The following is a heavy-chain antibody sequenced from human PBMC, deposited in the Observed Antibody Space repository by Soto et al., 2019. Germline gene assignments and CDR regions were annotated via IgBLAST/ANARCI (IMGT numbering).Heavy chain of an antibody. J-gene: IGHJ4*02. D-gene: IGHD1-26*01. CDR3: ARVMSYSGSYRY. CDR1: GGSFSGYY. V-gene: IGHV4-34*01. CDR2: INHSGST. Sequence: SETLSLTCAVYGGSFSGYYWSWIRQPPGKGLEWIGEINHSGSTNYNPSLKSRVTISVDTSKNQLSLKLSSVTAADTAVYYCARVMSYSGSYRYWGQGTLVTVSS.